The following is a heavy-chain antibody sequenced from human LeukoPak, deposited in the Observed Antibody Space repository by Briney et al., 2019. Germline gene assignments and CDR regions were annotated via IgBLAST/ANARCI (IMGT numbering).Heavy chain of an antibody. J-gene: IGHJ4*01. CDR1: GFTFSSYA. Sequence: GGSLRLSCAASGFTFSSYAMHWVRQAPGKGLEWVAVISYDGSNKYYADSVKGRFTSSRDNSKNTLYLQMNSLRAEDTAVYYCAREGEPYSSSWYSYWGQEPWSPSPQ. V-gene: IGHV3-30-3*01. CDR3: AREGEPYSSSWYSY. CDR2: ISYDGSNK. D-gene: IGHD6-13*01.